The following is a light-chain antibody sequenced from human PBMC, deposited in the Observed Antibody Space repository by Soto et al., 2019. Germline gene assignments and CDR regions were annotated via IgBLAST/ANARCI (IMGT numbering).Light chain of an antibody. J-gene: IGKJ5*01. CDR1: QNIHNH. V-gene: IGKV3-15*01. CDR3: HQYNKWPPIT. CDR2: DAI. Sequence: EKLMSQSPATLSVSPGERVTLSCRASQNIHNHMSWFLQKPGQTPRLLIYDAIIRAADVPARFSGSGSGTEFTLTISSLQSEDFAVYYCHQYNKWPPITFGQGTRLEIK.